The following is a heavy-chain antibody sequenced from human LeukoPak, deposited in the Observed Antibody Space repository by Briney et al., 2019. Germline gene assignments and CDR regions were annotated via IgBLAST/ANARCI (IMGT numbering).Heavy chain of an antibody. Sequence: SQTLSLTCGVSGGSISSGSYSWSWIRQPPGKGLEWIGYMFYTGNTYYNPSLKSRVTISVDTSKNQFSLKLSSVTAADTAVYYCARDLDSDDSSGYNWGQGTLVTVSS. J-gene: IGHJ4*02. CDR1: GGSISSGSYS. V-gene: IGHV4-30-4*07. D-gene: IGHD3-22*01. CDR2: MFYTGNT. CDR3: ARDLDSDDSSGYN.